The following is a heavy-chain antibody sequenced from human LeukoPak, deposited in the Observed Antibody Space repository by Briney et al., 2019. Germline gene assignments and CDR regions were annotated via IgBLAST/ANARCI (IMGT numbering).Heavy chain of an antibody. V-gene: IGHV1-69*02. CDR2: IIPILGIA. Sequence: SVKVSCKASGGTFSSYTISWVRQAPGQGLEWMGRIIPILGIANYAQKFQGRVTITADQSTSTAYMELSSLRSEDTAVYYCARSRNYDILTGYSYYFDYWGQGTLVTVSS. CDR1: GGTFSSYT. CDR3: ARSRNYDILTGYSYYFDY. J-gene: IGHJ4*02. D-gene: IGHD3-9*01.